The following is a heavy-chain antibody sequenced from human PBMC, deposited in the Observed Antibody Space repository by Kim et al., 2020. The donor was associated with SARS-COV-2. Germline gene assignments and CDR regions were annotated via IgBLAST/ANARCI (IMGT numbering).Heavy chain of an antibody. J-gene: IGHJ3*01. CDR3: AGGPRTMIVG. V-gene: IGHV4-59*09. Sequence: STNYNPSLKSRVTISVDTSKNQFSLKLSSVTAADTAVYYCAGGPRTMIVGWGQGTMVTVSS. CDR2: ST. D-gene: IGHD3-22*01.